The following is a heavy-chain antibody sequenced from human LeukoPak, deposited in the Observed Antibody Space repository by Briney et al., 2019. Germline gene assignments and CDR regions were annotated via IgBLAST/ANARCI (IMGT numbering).Heavy chain of an antibody. J-gene: IGHJ6*02. CDR2: MNPNSGNT. Sequence: GASVKVSCKASTYTFASYDINWVRQATGQGLEWMGWMNPNSGNTGYAQKFQGRVTMTRNTSISTAYMELSSLRSEDTAVYYCARGQFLEWLLPGDYYYGMDVWGQGTTVTVSS. CDR3: ARGQFLEWLLPGDYYYGMDV. CDR1: TYTFASYD. V-gene: IGHV1-8*01. D-gene: IGHD3-3*01.